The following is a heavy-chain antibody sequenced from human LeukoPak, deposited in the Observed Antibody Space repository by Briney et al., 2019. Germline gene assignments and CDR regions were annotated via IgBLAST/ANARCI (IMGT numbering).Heavy chain of an antibody. CDR3: ARDEGRGAFEI. J-gene: IGHJ3*02. Sequence: SETLSLTCTVSGGSISSFYWSWIRQPPGKGLEWIGYIHYSGSTNYNTSFKSRVTISVDTSKNQFSLKLSSVTAADTAVYYCARDEGRGAFEIWGQGTMVTVSS. CDR2: IHYSGST. CDR1: GGSISSFY. V-gene: IGHV4-59*01.